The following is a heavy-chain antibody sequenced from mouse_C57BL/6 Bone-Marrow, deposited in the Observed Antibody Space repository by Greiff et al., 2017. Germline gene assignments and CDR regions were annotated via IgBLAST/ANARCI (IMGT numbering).Heavy chain of an antibody. Sequence: QVQLQQSGAELAKPGASVKLSCKASGYTFTSYWMHWVKQRPGQGLEWIGYINPSSGYTKYNQKFKDKATLTADKSSSTAYMQLSSLTFEDSSVYYCAEFYYGYDVFDWYFDVWGTGTTVTVSS. J-gene: IGHJ1*03. CDR1: GYTFTSYW. V-gene: IGHV1-7*01. CDR2: INPSSGYT. CDR3: AEFYYGYDVFDWYFDV. D-gene: IGHD2-2*01.